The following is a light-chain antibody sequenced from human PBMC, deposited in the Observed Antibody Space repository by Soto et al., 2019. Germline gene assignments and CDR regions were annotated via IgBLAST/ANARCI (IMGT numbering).Light chain of an antibody. CDR2: DVS. J-gene: IGKJ1*01. CDR1: QSISTW. CDR3: QQYKSYWT. Sequence: DIPMTQSPSTLSASVGARVTITCRASQSISTWLAWYQQKPGKAPKLLIYDVSSLESGVPSRFSGSGSGTEFTLTISSLQPDDFATYYCQQYKSYWTFGQGTKVDI. V-gene: IGKV1-5*01.